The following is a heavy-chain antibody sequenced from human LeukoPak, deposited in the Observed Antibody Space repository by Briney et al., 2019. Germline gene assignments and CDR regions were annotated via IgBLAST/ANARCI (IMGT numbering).Heavy chain of an antibody. CDR1: GFTLTTAA. CDR3: AKDGTFSGSSNYYYIDV. V-gene: IGHV3-23*01. Sequence: GESLKISCSVSGFTLTTAAMSWVRQTPGKGLEWVSAMSGYGGDIYYADSVKGRFTISRDNAKNTLYLQMKTLRAEDTGVYYCAKDGTFSGSSNYYYIDVWGKGTTVTISS. CDR2: MSGYGGDI. J-gene: IGHJ6*03. D-gene: IGHD3-3*02.